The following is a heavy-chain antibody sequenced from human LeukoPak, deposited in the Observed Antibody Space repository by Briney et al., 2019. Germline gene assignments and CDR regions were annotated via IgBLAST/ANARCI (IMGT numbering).Heavy chain of an antibody. J-gene: IGHJ6*04. Sequence: PGGSLRLSCVASGFTFDSYAMTWVRQAPGKGLEWVSSVTGSGTFTHYADSVKGRFTISRDNAKSTLDLQMSSLRVEDTAVYYCAKDGITLFGVATMFSFLDVWGRGTTVTVSS. V-gene: IGHV3-23*01. CDR1: GFTFDSYA. CDR2: VTGSGTFT. D-gene: IGHD3-3*01. CDR3: AKDGITLFGVATMFSFLDV.